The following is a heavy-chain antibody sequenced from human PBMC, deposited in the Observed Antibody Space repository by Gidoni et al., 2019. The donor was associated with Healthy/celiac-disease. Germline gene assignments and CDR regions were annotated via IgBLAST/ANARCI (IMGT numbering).Heavy chain of an antibody. CDR2: IYYRGST. CDR1: GGSISSSSYY. J-gene: IGHJ3*02. D-gene: IGHD2-15*01. CDR3: ARVKIRVVMGAFDI. Sequence: QLQLQESGPGLVKPSETLSLTCTVSGGSISSSSYYWGWIRQPPGKGLEWIGSIYYRGSTYYNPSLKSRVTISVDTSKNQFSLKLSSVTAADTAVYYCARVKIRVVMGAFDIWGQGTMVTVSS. V-gene: IGHV4-39*07.